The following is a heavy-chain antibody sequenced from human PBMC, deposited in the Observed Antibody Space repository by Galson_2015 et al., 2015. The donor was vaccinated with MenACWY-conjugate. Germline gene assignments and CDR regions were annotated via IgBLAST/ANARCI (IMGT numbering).Heavy chain of an antibody. CDR2: IVVGSGNT. Sequence: SVKVSCKASGGTFSSYAISWVRQARGQRLEWIGWIVVGSGNTNYAQKFQEGVTITRDMSTSTAYMELSSLRSEDTAVYYCAANVIYGPQDFDYWGQGTLVTVSS. CDR1: GGTFSSYA. V-gene: IGHV1-58*02. J-gene: IGHJ4*02. D-gene: IGHD5-12*01. CDR3: AANVIYGPQDFDY.